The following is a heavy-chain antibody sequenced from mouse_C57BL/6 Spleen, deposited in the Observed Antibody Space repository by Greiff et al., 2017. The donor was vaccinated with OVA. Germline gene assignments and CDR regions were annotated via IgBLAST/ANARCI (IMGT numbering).Heavy chain of an antibody. D-gene: IGHD2-5*01. Sequence: QVQLKQPGAELVRPGTSVKLSCKASGYTFTSYWMHWVKQRPGQGLEWIGVIDPSDSYTNYNQKFKGKATLTVDTSSSTAYMQLSSLTSEDSAVYYCARSGSNYEDWFAYWGQGTLVTVSA. V-gene: IGHV1-59*01. CDR3: ARSGSNYEDWFAY. J-gene: IGHJ3*01. CDR1: GYTFTSYW. CDR2: IDPSDSYT.